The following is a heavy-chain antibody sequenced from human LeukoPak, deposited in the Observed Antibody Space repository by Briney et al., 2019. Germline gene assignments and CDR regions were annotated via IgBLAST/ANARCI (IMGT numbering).Heavy chain of an antibody. CDR2: IGGSSRYI. J-gene: IGHJ4*02. V-gene: IGHV3-21*01. CDR1: GFTFSSYS. CDR3: ARGGNWGDY. D-gene: IGHD7-27*01. Sequence: PGGSLRLSCAASGFTFSSYSMNWVRQAPGKGLEWVSSIGGSSRYIYYADSVKGRFNSSRDNAKNSLYLQMNSLRAEDTAVYYCARGGNWGDYWGQGTLVTVSS.